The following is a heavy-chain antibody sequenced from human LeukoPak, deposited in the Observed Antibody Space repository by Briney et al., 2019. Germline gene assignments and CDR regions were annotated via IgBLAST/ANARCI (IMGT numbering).Heavy chain of an antibody. CDR1: GFTFSSYS. V-gene: IGHV3-21*01. J-gene: IGHJ4*02. D-gene: IGHD3-9*01. Sequence: PGGSLRLSCAASGFTFSSYSMNWVRQAPGKGLEWVSSISSSSSYIYYADSVKGRFTISRDNAKNSLYLQMNSLRAEDTAVYYCARNPFRYFDWYDEDGYFDYWGQGTLVTVSS. CDR2: ISSSSSYI. CDR3: ARNPFRYFDWYDEDGYFDY.